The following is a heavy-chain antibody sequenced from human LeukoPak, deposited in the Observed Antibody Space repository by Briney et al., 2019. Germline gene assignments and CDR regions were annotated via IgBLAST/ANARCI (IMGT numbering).Heavy chain of an antibody. CDR3: ASVAGGQSGYYH. D-gene: IGHD5-12*01. Sequence: GGSLRLSCAVSGFTFSSYRMVWVRQTPGKRPVWVSWINSDGRTTTYADSVKGRFTISRDNAKNTLYLQMNSLRVEDTAVYYCASVAGGQSGYYHWGQGTLVTVSS. CDR2: INSDGRTT. J-gene: IGHJ5*02. CDR1: GFTFSSYR. V-gene: IGHV3-74*01.